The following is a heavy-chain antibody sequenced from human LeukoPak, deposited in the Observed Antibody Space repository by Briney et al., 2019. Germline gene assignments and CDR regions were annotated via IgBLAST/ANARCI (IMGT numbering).Heavy chain of an antibody. V-gene: IGHV4-59*12. CDR3: ARGYYDSSGYYFDY. CDR1: GGSIRSYY. Sequence: SETLSLTCTVSGGSIRSYYWSWIRQPPGKGLEWIGYIYYSGSTNYNPSLKSRVTISVDTSKNQFSLKLSSVTAADTAVYYCARGYYDSSGYYFDYWGQGTLVTVSS. J-gene: IGHJ4*02. D-gene: IGHD3-22*01. CDR2: IYYSGST.